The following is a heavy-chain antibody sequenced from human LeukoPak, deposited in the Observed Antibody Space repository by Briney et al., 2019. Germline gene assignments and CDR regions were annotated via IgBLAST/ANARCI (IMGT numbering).Heavy chain of an antibody. Sequence: GGSLRLSCAASGFTFSDHAMDWVRQAPGKGLEWVGRIRNKANSYTTEYAASVQGRFTVSRDDSKNSLYLQMDSMKTEDTAVYYCTRLVGANDWGQGTLVTVSS. J-gene: IGHJ4*02. CDR2: IRNKANSYTT. CDR1: GFTFSDHA. CDR3: TRLVGAND. V-gene: IGHV3-72*01. D-gene: IGHD1-26*01.